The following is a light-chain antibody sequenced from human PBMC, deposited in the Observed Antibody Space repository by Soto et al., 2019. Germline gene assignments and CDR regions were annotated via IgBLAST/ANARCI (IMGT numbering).Light chain of an antibody. J-gene: IGLJ1*01. CDR1: SSDVGGYDY. CDR3: ISYASINTYV. V-gene: IGLV2-14*01. CDR2: DAT. Sequence: QSVLTQPASVSGSPGQSITISCTGTSSDVGGYDYVSWYQQHPGKAPKLMIYDATNRPSGVSNRFSGSKSGNTASLTISGLQAEDEADYYCISYASINTYVFGTGTKVTVL.